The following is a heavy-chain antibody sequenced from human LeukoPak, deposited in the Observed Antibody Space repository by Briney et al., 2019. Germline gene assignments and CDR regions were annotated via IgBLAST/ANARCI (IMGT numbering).Heavy chain of an antibody. CDR1: GGTFSSYT. D-gene: IGHD3-22*01. Sequence: ASVKVSCKASGGTFSSYTISWVRQAPGQGLEWMGRIIPILGIANYAQKFQGRVTITTDESTSTAYMELSSLRSEDTAVYYCAREGYYDSSGYYSSWFDPWGQGTLVTVSS. J-gene: IGHJ5*02. V-gene: IGHV1-69*16. CDR2: IIPILGIA. CDR3: AREGYYDSSGYYSSWFDP.